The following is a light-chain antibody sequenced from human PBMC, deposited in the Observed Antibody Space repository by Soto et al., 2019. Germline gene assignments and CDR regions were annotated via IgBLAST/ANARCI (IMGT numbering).Light chain of an antibody. CDR2: WAS. V-gene: IGKV4-1*01. J-gene: IGKJ1*01. Sequence: DIVMTQSPDSLAVSLGERATINCKSSQSVLYNSNNKNYLAWYQQKPGQPPKLLIYWASTRESGVPDRFSGSGSGTDFTLIISSLQAEDVAVYYCKQCYSNPWTFGQGTKVEIK. CDR1: QSVLYNSNNKNY. CDR3: KQCYSNPWT.